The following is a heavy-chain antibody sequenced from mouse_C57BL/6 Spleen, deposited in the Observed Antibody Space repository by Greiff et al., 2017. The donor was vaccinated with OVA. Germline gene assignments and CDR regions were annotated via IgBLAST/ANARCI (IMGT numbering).Heavy chain of an antibody. CDR3: ARMADLIYDGYSYYFDY. CDR2: IDPNSGGT. Sequence: QVQLQQSGAELVKPGASVKLSCKASGYTFTSYWMHWVKQRPGRGLEWIGRIDPNSGGTKYNEKFKSKATLTVDKPSSTAYMQLSSLTSEDSAVYYCARMADLIYDGYSYYFDYWGQGTTLTVSS. J-gene: IGHJ2*01. D-gene: IGHD2-3*01. V-gene: IGHV1-72*01. CDR1: GYTFTSYW.